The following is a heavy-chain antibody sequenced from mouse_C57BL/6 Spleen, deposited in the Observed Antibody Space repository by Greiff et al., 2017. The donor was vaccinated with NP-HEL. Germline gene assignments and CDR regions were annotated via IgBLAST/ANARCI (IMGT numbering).Heavy chain of an antibody. CDR1: GYTFTSYW. V-gene: IGHV1-64*01. CDR2: IHPNSGST. D-gene: IGHD1-1*01. CDR3: ARFSHLLLRTARWFDV. J-gene: IGHJ1*03. Sequence: QVQLQQPGAELVKPGASVKLSCKASGYTFTSYWMHWVKQRPGQGLEWIGMIHPNSGSTNYNEKFKSKATLTVDKSSSTAYMQLSSLTSEDSAVYYCARFSHLLLRTARWFDVWGTGTTVTVSS.